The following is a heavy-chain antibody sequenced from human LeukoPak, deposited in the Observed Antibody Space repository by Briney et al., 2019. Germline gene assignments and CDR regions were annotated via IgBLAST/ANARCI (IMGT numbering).Heavy chain of an antibody. CDR1: GGTFSSYA. J-gene: IGHJ5*02. CDR3: AADPGYSSSWYPS. CDR2: IIPIFGTA. V-gene: IGHV1-69*05. D-gene: IGHD6-13*01. Sequence: SVKVSCKASGGTFSSYAISWVRQAPGQGLEWMGGIIPIFGTANYAQKFQERVTITRDMSTSTAYMELSSLRSEDTAVYYCAADPGYSSSWYPSWGQGTLVTVSS.